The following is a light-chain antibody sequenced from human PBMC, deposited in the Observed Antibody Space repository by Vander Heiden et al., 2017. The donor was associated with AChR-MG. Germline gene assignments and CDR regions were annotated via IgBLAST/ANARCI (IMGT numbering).Light chain of an antibody. CDR1: QSVSSSY. CDR3: QQYGGSPWT. CDR2: GAS. Sequence: VLTQSPGTLSLSPGERATLSCRASQSVSSSYLAWYQQKPGQAPRLLISGASSRATGIPDRFSGSGSGADFTLTITRLEPEDFAVYYCQQYGGSPWTFGQGTKVEIK. J-gene: IGKJ1*01. V-gene: IGKV3-20*01.